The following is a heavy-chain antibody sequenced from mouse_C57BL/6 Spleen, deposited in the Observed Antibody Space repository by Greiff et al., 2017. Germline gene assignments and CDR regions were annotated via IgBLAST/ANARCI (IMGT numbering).Heavy chain of an antibody. Sequence: QVQLQQSGAELVKPGASVKLSCKASGYTFTSYWMHWVKQRPGQGLEWIGMIHPNSGSTNYNEKFKSKATLTVDKSSSTAYMQLSSLTSEDSAVYYCASREGAWFAYWGQGTLVTVSA. CDR2: IHPNSGST. CDR1: GYTFTSYW. V-gene: IGHV1-64*01. CDR3: ASREGAWFAY. J-gene: IGHJ3*01.